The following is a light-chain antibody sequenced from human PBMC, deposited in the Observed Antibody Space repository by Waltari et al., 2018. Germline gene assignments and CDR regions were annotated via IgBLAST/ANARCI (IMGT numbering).Light chain of an antibody. Sequence: QSALTQPASVSASRGQSITLSCTGSSSDVGGNNYVSWYQQHPGQAPKVLIYDVTNRPSGVSDRFSGSKSANTASLTISGLQAEDEADYYCSSYVPTDTAWVFGGGTKLTVL. CDR3: SSYVPTDTAWV. CDR2: DVT. J-gene: IGLJ3*02. CDR1: SSDVGGNNY. V-gene: IGLV2-14*03.